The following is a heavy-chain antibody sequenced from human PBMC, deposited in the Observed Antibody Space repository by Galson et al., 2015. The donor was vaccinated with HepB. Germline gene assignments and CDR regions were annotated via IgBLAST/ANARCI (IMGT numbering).Heavy chain of an antibody. CDR1: GYTFTDYG. CDR2: ISPYNGNS. J-gene: IGHJ4*02. V-gene: IGHV1-18*04. Sequence: SVKVSCKASGYTFTDYGISWVRQAPGQGLEWMGWISPYNGNSNYAQKIQDRVAMTTDTSTSTAYMELRSLRSDDTAVYYCARVVLSGGYYFDYWGQGALVTVSS. CDR3: ARVVLSGGYYFDY. D-gene: IGHD6-6*01.